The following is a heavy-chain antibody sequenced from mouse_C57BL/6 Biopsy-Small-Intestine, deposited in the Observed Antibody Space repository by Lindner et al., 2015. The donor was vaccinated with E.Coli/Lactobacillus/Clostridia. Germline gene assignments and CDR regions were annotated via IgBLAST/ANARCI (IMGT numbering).Heavy chain of an antibody. J-gene: IGHJ3*01. D-gene: IGHD2-13*01. Sequence: VQLQESGAELAKPGASVKMSCKASGYTFLSYWMHWVKQRPGQGLEWIGYINPTSGYTEYNQKFKDKATLTADKSSSTAYMQLSSLTSEDSAVYYCASPPIYYGDYLFAYWGPRDSGHCLC. CDR2: INPTSGYT. V-gene: IGHV1-7*01. CDR1: GYTFLSYW. CDR3: ASPPIYYGDYLFAY.